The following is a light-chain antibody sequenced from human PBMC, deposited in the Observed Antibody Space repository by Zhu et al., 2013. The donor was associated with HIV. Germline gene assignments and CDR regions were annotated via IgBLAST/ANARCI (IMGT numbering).Light chain of an antibody. CDR2: DAS. V-gene: IGKV1-13*02. Sequence: AIQLTQSPSSLSASVGDRVTITCRASQGISSALAWYQQKPGKAPKLLIYDASSLESGVPSRFSGSGSGTDFTLTISRLKPEDFAVYYCLQYGSQPPYSFGQGTTVEIK. J-gene: IGKJ2*03. CDR1: QGISSA. CDR3: LQYGSQPPYS.